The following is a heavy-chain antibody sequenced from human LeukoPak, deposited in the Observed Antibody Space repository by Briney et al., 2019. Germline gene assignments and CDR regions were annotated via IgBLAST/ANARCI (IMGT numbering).Heavy chain of an antibody. V-gene: IGHV4-59*01. J-gene: IGHJ6*03. CDR2: IYYSGST. D-gene: IGHD3-16*01. CDR1: GGSISSYY. CDR3: ARAIDVSYYYYMDV. Sequence: SETLSLTCTVSGGSISSYYWSWIRQPPGKGLEWIGYIYYSGSTNYNPSLKSRVTISVDTSKNQFSLKLSSVTAADTAVYYCARAIDVSYYYYMDVWGKGTTVTISS.